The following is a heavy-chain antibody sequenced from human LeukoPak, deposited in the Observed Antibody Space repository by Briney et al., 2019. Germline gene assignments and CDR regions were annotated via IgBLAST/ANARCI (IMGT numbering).Heavy chain of an antibody. CDR1: GGSISSYY. Sequence: SETLSLTCTVSGGSISSYYWSWIRQPPGKGLEWIGYIYYSGSTNYNPSLKSRVTISVDTSKNQFSLKLSSVTAADTAVYYCARRDTAMVIFDYWGQGTLVTVSS. D-gene: IGHD5-18*01. V-gene: IGHV4-59*08. CDR3: ARRDTAMVIFDY. CDR2: IYYSGST. J-gene: IGHJ4*02.